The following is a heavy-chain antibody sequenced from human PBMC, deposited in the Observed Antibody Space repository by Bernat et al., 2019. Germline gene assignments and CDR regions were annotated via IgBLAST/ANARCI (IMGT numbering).Heavy chain of an antibody. J-gene: IGHJ4*02. CDR1: GFTFSSYS. V-gene: IGHV3-48*01. Sequence: EVQLVESGGGLVQPGGSLRLSCAASGFTFSSYSMNWVRQAPGKGLEWVSYISSSSSTIYYADSVKGRFTISRDNAKNSLYLQMNSLRAEDTAVYYCARDPPMVRGAFDYWGQGTLVTVSS. CDR2: ISSSSSTI. D-gene: IGHD3-10*01. CDR3: ARDPPMVRGAFDY.